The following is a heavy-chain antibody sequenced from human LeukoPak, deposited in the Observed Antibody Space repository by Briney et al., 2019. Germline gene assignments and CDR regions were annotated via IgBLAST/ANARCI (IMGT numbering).Heavy chain of an antibody. CDR2: IYHSGST. J-gene: IGHJ4*02. D-gene: IGHD4-11*01. V-gene: IGHV4-38-2*01. CDR1: GYSISSGYY. CDR3: ARGLQSLGYFDY. Sequence: PSETLSLTCAVSGYSISSGYYRGWIRQPPGKGLEWIGSIYHSGSTYYNPSLKSRVTISVDTSKNQFPLKLSSVTAADTAVYYCARGLQSLGYFDYWGQGTLVTVSS.